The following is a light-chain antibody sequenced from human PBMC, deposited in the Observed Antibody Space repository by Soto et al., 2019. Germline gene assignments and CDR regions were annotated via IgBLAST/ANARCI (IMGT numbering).Light chain of an antibody. Sequence: EIVMTQSPVTLSLSPGDTATLSCRASHDVTRRLAWYQVKRGQAPRLLIYDASTRATGLPARFSGTGSGTEFTLTITSLQSEDFAVYYCQHYTNWPLTFGGGTKVEI. V-gene: IGKV3-15*01. CDR3: QHYTNWPLT. CDR2: DAS. CDR1: HDVTRR. J-gene: IGKJ4*01.